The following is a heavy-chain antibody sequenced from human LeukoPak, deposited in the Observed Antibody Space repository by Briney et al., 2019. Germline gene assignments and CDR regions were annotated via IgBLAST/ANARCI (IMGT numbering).Heavy chain of an antibody. V-gene: IGHV3-7*01. J-gene: IGHJ4*01. D-gene: IGHD3-22*01. CDR3: ATGSVRRISMRAKGYFDY. CDR1: GFVYSAFW. CDR2: IKQDGSEK. Sequence: GGSLRLSCAGSGFVYSAFWMSWVRQVPGKGLEWVANIKQDGSEKYYVDSVNGRFTISRDNTKNTLFLQMDSLRAEDTAVYYCATGSVRRISMRAKGYFDYWGHGTRVTVSS.